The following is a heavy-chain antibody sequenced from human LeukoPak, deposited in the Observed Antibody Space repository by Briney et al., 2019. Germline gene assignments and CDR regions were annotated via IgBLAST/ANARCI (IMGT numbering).Heavy chain of an antibody. CDR1: GDTFGRYW. CDR2: INQHGGEK. J-gene: IGHJ3*02. Sequence: GGSLRLSCEASGDTFGRYWMSWVRQAPGKGLEWVANINQHGGEKYYGDSVKGRFTISRDNAKNSLYLQMNSLRAEDTAVYYCARDSFNSGQALGIEGSGWYSAFDIWGQGTMVTVSS. V-gene: IGHV3-7*03. CDR3: ARDSFNSGQALGIEGSGWYSAFDI. D-gene: IGHD6-19*01.